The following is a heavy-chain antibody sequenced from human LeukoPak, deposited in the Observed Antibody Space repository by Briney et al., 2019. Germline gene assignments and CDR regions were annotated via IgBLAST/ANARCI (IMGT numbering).Heavy chain of an antibody. Sequence: GGSLRLSCAASGFTFSSYAMHWVRQAPGKGLEWVSYISSSGSTIYYADSVKGRFTISRDNAKNSLYLQMNSLRAEDTAVYYCARADRRNAFDIWGQGTMVTVSS. CDR3: ARADRRNAFDI. V-gene: IGHV3-48*04. CDR2: ISSSGSTI. CDR1: GFTFSSYA. J-gene: IGHJ3*02.